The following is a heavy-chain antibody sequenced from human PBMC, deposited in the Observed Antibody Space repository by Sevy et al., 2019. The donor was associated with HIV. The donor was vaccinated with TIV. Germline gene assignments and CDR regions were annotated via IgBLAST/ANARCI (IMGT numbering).Heavy chain of an antibody. Sequence: SETLSLTCAVSGGSFSGFSWNWIRQPPGKGLEWIGEVNHYSPSLKSRATISLDTSTNQFFLKLHSVTAADTALYFCARGVEGVVPSPIIGLGPSAKYWAFDLWGRGTLVTVSS. D-gene: IGHD2-2*02. CDR2: VNH. CDR3: ARGVEGVVPSPIIGLGPSAKYWAFDL. V-gene: IGHV4-34*01. J-gene: IGHJ2*01. CDR1: GGSFSGFS.